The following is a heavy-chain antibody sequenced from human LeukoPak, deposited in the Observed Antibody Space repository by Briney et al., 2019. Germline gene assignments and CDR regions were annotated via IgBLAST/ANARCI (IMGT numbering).Heavy chain of an antibody. CDR1: GGSISSYY. CDR2: IYYSGST. Sequence: SGTLSLTCTVSGGSISSYYWSWIRQPPGKGLEWIGYIYYSGSTNYNPSLKSRVTISVETSKNEFSLKLRSVTAADTAVYYCARVTGYRIEDYFDYWGQGTLVTVSS. CDR3: ARVTGYRIEDYFDY. V-gene: IGHV4-59*01. D-gene: IGHD6-13*01. J-gene: IGHJ4*02.